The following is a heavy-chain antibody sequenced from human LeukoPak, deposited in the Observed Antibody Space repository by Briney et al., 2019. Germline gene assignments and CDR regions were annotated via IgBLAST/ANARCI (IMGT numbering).Heavy chain of an antibody. V-gene: IGHV3-48*01. J-gene: IGHJ4*02. CDR3: AKADTAMGFFDY. Sequence: PGGSLRLSCAASGFTFNNHRMNWVRQAPGKGLEWVSYISSSSSTIYYADSVKGRFTISRDNAKNTLYLQMNSLRAEDMALYYCAKADTAMGFFDYWGQGTLVTVSS. CDR2: ISSSSSTI. CDR1: GFTFNNHR. D-gene: IGHD5-18*01.